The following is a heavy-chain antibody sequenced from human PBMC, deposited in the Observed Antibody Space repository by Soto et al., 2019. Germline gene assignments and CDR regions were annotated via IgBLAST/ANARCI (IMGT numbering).Heavy chain of an antibody. Sequence: QVQLVESGGGVVQPGRSLRLSCAASGFTFSSYGMHWVRQAPGQGLEWVAVISYDGSNKYYADSVKGRFPISRDNSKNTLYLPLSSMRAEDTAVYYCAKGVSLVDPYLAEFDYWGQGTRVTVSS. D-gene: IGHD3-16*02. CDR1: GFTFSSYG. J-gene: IGHJ4*02. V-gene: IGHV3-30*18. CDR2: ISYDGSNK. CDR3: AKGVSLVDPYLAEFDY.